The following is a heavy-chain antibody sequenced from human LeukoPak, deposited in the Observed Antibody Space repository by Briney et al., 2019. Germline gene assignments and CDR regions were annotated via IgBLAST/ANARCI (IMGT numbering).Heavy chain of an antibody. J-gene: IGHJ5*01. V-gene: IGHV3-48*03. CDR3: WGSGEQSLIPFEP. D-gene: IGHD6-19*01. Sequence: GGALRLSWAASGIIFSSYEIKWGRQAPGKGVEGVSYISSSGSTIYYADSLKGRFTISRNNAKNSLYLQMKKLRAEETAFYYCWGSGEQSLIPFEPWGQGTLVTLSS. CDR2: ISSSGSTI. CDR1: GIIFSSYE.